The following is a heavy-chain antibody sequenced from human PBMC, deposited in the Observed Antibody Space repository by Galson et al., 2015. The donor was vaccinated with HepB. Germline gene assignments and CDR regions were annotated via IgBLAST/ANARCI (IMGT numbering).Heavy chain of an antibody. CDR1: GFTFSRYG. J-gene: IGHJ4*02. V-gene: IGHV3-33*01. CDR3: ARDVSGSSSIDY. Sequence: SLRLSCAASGFTFSRYGMNWVRQAPGKGLEWVAVIWDEGRKEDYADSVKGRFTISKDNSKNTLYLQMNSLRAEDTAMYYCARDVSGSSSIDYWGPGTLVTASS. CDR2: IWDEGRKE. D-gene: IGHD6-13*01.